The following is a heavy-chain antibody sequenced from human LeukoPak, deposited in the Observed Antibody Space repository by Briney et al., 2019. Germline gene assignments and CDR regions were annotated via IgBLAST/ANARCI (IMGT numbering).Heavy chain of an antibody. V-gene: IGHV4-59*12. D-gene: IGHD1-26*01. CDR2: TYYSGST. CDR1: GGSISSYY. CDR3: ARRELWNGMDV. J-gene: IGHJ6*02. Sequence: PSETLSLTCTVSGGSISSYYWSWIRQPPGKGLEWIGYTYYSGSTNYNPSLKSRVTISVDTSKNQFSLKLSSVTAADTAVYYCARRELWNGMDVWGQGTTVTVSS.